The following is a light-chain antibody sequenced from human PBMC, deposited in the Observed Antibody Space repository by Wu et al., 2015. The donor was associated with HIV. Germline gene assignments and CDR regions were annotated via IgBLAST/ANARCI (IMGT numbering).Light chain of an antibody. CDR1: QSVSSN. J-gene: IGKJ1*01. CDR3: QQYNNDFPT. Sequence: EIVMTQSPATLSVSPGERATLSCRASQSVSSNLAWYQQKPGQAPRLLIYGASTRATGIPARFSGSGSGTEFTLTISSMQSEDFAVYYCQQYNNDFPTFGQGTKVE. CDR2: GAS. V-gene: IGKV3-15*01.